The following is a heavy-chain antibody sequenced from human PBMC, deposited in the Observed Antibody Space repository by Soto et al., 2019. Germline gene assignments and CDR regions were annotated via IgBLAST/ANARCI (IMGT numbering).Heavy chain of an antibody. CDR1: GGSISDYF. CDR2: IYSNGGT. V-gene: IGHV4-59*08. D-gene: IGHD3-9*01. Sequence: SETLSLTCTVSGGSISDYFWSWIRQPPGKGLEWIGYIYSNGGTNYNPSLKSRVTISLDTSKNQFSLKLSSVTAADTAVYYCARSYDSLTGYYRYWGQGALVTVSS. CDR3: ARSYDSLTGYYRY. J-gene: IGHJ4*02.